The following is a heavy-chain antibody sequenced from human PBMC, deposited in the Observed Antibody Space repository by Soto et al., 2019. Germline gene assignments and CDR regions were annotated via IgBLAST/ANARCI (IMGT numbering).Heavy chain of an antibody. D-gene: IGHD3-16*01. J-gene: IGHJ6*03. CDR2: ISHDGSIT. CDR3: AKDEYWESHFYYFMDL. CDR1: GFTFSSYA. V-gene: IGHV3-30*15. Sequence: QVQLVESGGGVVEPGRSLRLSCAASGFTFSSYAMHWVRQAPGKGLEWVAVISHDGSITYYSDSVKGRFTMSRDNSSNTLFLQMSSLRSEDTAIYYCAKDEYWESHFYYFMDLWGRGTKVTVSS.